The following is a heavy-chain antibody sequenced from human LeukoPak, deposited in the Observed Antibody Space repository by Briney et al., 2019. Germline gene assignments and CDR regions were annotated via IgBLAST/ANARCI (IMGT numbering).Heavy chain of an antibody. Sequence: GASVKVSCKASGYTFTGYHIHWVRQAPGQGLEWMSSINPNTAGTEYPQKFQGRVTVTWDTPVTTAYMELSALTYDDTATYYCAIEPTGSGHPGDAWGQGTMVTVSS. CDR2: INPNTAGT. V-gene: IGHV1-2*02. D-gene: IGHD6-19*01. CDR1: GYTFTGYH. CDR3: AIEPTGSGHPGDA. J-gene: IGHJ3*01.